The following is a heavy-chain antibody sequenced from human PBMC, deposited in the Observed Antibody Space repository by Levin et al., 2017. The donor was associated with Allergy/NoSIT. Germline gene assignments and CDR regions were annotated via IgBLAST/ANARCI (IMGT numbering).Heavy chain of an antibody. Sequence: ASVKVSCKASGYTFTSYDINWVRQATGQGLEWMGWMNPNSGNTGYAQKFQGRVTMTRNTSISTAYMELSSLRSEDTAVYYCARGQHRDSNPAYWGQGTLVTVSS. CDR2: MNPNSGNT. J-gene: IGHJ4*02. CDR3: ARGQHRDSNPAY. CDR1: GYTFTSYD. D-gene: IGHD4-11*01. V-gene: IGHV1-8*01.